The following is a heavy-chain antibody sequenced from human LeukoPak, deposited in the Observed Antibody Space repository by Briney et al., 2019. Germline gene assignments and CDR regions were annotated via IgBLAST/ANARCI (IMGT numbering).Heavy chain of an antibody. V-gene: IGHV4-34*01. Sequence: PSETLSLTCAVYGGSFSGYYWSWIRQPPGKGLEWIGEINHSGSINYNPSLKSRVTISVDTSKNQFSLKLSSVTAADTAVYYCARLGTVLRYFYWFDPWGQGTLVTVSS. CDR2: INHSGSI. J-gene: IGHJ5*02. D-gene: IGHD3-9*01. CDR3: ARLGTVLRYFYWFDP. CDR1: GGSFSGYY.